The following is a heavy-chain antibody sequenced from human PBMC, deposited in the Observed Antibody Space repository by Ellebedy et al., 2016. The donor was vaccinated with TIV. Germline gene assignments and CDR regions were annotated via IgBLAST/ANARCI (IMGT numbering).Heavy chain of an antibody. CDR3: ARGIYFGPGSYYQGQSNWFDP. V-gene: IGHV4-59*01. Sequence: SETLSLTCSVSGGPISNYYWSWTRQPPGQGLEWIGYVYYSGSTNYNPSLKSRVTIAVDTSKNQFSLKLSSVTAADTAVYYCARGIYFGPGSYYQGQSNWFDPWGQGTLVTVSS. J-gene: IGHJ5*02. CDR2: VYYSGST. D-gene: IGHD3-10*01. CDR1: GGPISNYY.